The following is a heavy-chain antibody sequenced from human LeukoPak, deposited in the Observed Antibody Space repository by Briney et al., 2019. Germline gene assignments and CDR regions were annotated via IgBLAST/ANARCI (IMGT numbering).Heavy chain of an antibody. J-gene: IGHJ3*02. Sequence: SETLSLTCAVYGGSFSDYYWSWIRQPPGKGLEWIGEINHSGSTNYNPSLKSRVTILVDTSKNQFSLKLSSVTAADTAVYYCARGRLFLPRPATAMGAFDIWGQGTIVTVSS. CDR3: ARGRLFLPRPATAMGAFDI. V-gene: IGHV4-34*01. CDR1: GGSFSDYY. CDR2: INHSGST. D-gene: IGHD2-2*01.